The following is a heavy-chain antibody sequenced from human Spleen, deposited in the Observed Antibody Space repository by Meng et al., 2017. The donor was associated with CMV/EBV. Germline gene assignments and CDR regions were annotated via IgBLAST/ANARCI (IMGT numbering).Heavy chain of an antibody. CDR3: TIAARPSPNYYYYYGMDV. Sequence: GESLKISCAASGSTFSSHFMSWVRQAPGKGLEWVANIKQDGSEKYYVDSVKGRFTISRDNAKNSLYLQMNSLRAEDTAVYYCTIAARPSPNYYYYYGMDVWGQGTTVTVSS. V-gene: IGHV3-7*01. CDR1: GSTFSSHF. CDR2: IKQDGSEK. D-gene: IGHD6-6*01. J-gene: IGHJ6*02.